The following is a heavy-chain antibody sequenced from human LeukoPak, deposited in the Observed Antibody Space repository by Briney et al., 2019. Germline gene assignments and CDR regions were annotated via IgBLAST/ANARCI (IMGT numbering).Heavy chain of an antibody. Sequence: GGSLRLSCAASGFTFDDYAMHWVRQAPGKGLEWVSGISWNSGSIGYADSVKGRFTIPRDNAKNSLYLQMNSLRAEDTALYYCAKDHSGLGAESGLFDYWGQGTPVTVSS. CDR2: ISWNSGSI. V-gene: IGHV3-9*01. CDR3: AKDHSGLGAESGLFDY. D-gene: IGHD1-26*01. J-gene: IGHJ4*02. CDR1: GFTFDDYA.